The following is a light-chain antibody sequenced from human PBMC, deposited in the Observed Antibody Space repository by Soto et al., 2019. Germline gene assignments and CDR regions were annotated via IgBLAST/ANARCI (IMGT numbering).Light chain of an antibody. J-gene: IGLJ2*01. CDR2: DVS. CDR3: SSYTSISTVL. Sequence: QSALTQPASVSGSPGQSITISCTGTSRDVGGYKFVSWYQQHPGKVPKLIIYDVSDRPSGVSNRFSGSKSGNTASLTIAGLQAEDAATYYCSSYTSISTVLFGGGTKVTVL. CDR1: SRDVGGYKF. V-gene: IGLV2-14*03.